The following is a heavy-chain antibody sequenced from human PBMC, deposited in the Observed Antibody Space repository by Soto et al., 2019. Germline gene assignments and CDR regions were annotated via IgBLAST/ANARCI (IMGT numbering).Heavy chain of an antibody. CDR2: IYYSGST. CDR1: GGSISSSSYY. CDR3: ARLFRSLGYSYGMFDY. Sequence: PSETLSLTCTVSGGSISSSSYYWGWILQPPGKGLEWIGSIYYSGSTYYNPSLKSRVTISVDTSKNQFSLKLSSVTAADTAVYYCARLFRSLGYSYGMFDYWGQGTLVTVSS. D-gene: IGHD5-18*01. V-gene: IGHV4-39*01. J-gene: IGHJ4*02.